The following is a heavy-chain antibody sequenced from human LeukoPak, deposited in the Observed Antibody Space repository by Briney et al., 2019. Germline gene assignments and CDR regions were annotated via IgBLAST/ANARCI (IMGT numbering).Heavy chain of an antibody. V-gene: IGHV1-8*03. Sequence: GASVKVSCKASGYTFTSYDINWVRQATGQGLEWMGWINPNSGNTGYAQKFQGRVTITRDTSASTAYMELSGLTSEDTAVYYCARGPRAAADDYWGQGTLVTVSS. D-gene: IGHD6-13*01. CDR3: ARGPRAAADDY. CDR1: GYTFTSYD. CDR2: INPNSGNT. J-gene: IGHJ4*02.